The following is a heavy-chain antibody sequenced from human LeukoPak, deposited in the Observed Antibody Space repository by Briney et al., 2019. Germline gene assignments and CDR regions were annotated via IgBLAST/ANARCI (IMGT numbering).Heavy chain of an antibody. V-gene: IGHV1-8*01. CDR2: MNPNSGNT. D-gene: IGHD6-13*01. J-gene: IGHJ4*02. CDR3: ARSSLSKQLAVRPGAYRLNY. CDR1: VYTFTSYD. Sequence: ASVKVSCKASVYTFTSYDINWVRQATGQGLDWMGWMNPNSGNTGYAQKFQGRVTMTRNTSISTAYMELSSLRSEDTAVYYCARSSLSKQLAVRPGAYRLNYWGQGTLVTVSS.